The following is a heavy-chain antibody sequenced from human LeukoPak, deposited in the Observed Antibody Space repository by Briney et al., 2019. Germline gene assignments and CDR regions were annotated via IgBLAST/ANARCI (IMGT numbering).Heavy chain of an antibody. Sequence: SVKVSCKASGGTFSSYAISWVRQAPGQGLEWMGGIIPIFGTANYAQKLQGRVTMTTDTSTSTAYMELRSLRSDDTAVYYCARVHSYGYPDDYYYYYMDVWGKGTTVTVSS. V-gene: IGHV1-69*05. D-gene: IGHD5-18*01. CDR3: ARVHSYGYPDDYYYYYMDV. CDR1: GGTFSSYA. CDR2: IIPIFGTA. J-gene: IGHJ6*03.